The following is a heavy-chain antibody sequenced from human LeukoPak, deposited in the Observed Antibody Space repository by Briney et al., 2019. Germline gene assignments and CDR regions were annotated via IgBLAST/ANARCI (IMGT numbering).Heavy chain of an antibody. D-gene: IGHD3-10*01. CDR1: GGTFSSYA. V-gene: IGHV1-69*01. CDR2: IIPIFGTA. J-gene: IGHJ4*02. CDR3: ARDSEVVGYYGSGSYYNTFDY. Sequence: AVKVSCKASGGTFSSYAISWVRQAPGQGLEWMGGIIPIFGTANYAQKVQGRVTITADESTSTAYMELSSLRAEDTAVYYCARDSEVVGYYGSGSYYNTFDYWGQGTLVTVFS.